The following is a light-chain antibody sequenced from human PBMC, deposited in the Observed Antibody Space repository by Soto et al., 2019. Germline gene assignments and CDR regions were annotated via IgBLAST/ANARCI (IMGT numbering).Light chain of an antibody. CDR1: QSIGSL. CDR2: EAS. V-gene: IGKV1-5*03. Sequence: IQVTQSPSSLSASVEDRVTITCRASQSIGSLLAWYQQKPGKAPKFLMYEASSLGSGVPSRFTGTGSGTEFTLTISSLQPDDFATYYCLQYSTYSRTFGQGTKVDIK. J-gene: IGKJ1*01. CDR3: LQYSTYSRT.